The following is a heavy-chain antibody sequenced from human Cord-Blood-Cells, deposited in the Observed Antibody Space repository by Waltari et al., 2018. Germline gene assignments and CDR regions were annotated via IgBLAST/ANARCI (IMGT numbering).Heavy chain of an antibody. Sequence: QVQLVQSGAEVKKPGSSVKVSCTASGGTLSSYSISCVRQAPGLGLEWMGGSIPIFGTANYAQKFQGRVTITADESTSTAYMELSSLRSEDTAVYYCARPHHQITQNWNYGFDYWGQGTLVTVSS. CDR2: SIPIFGTA. D-gene: IGHD1-7*01. CDR3: ARPHHQITQNWNYGFDY. J-gene: IGHJ4*02. CDR1: GGTLSSYS. V-gene: IGHV1-69*01.